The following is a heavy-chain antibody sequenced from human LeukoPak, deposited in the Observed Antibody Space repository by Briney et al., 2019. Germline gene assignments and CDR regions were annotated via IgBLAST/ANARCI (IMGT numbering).Heavy chain of an antibody. D-gene: IGHD1-26*01. V-gene: IGHV3-66*01. CDR3: GRFMGASRFDY. CDR1: WSPVSRDY. Sequence: GGALVLSFVVSWSPVSRDYMSWVRPPPGKGVGWVAVIYSSGTTYYAHTLKGRFSISRDNSKNTASLQMKSLRVDDTAVYVCGRFMGASRFDYWGQGTLVTVSS. J-gene: IGHJ4*02. CDR2: IYSSGTT.